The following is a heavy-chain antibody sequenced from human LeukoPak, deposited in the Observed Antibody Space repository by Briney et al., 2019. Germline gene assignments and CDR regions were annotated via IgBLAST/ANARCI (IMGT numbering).Heavy chain of an antibody. CDR3: ARGGKRVVGATTFDY. D-gene: IGHD1-26*01. V-gene: IGHV4-30-2*01. J-gene: IGHJ4*02. CDR1: GGSISSGGYS. CDR2: IYHSGST. Sequence: SQTLSLTCAVSGGSISSGGYSWSWIRQPPGKGLEWIGYIYHSGSTYYNPSLESRVTISVDRSKNQFSLKLSSVTAADTAVYYCARGGKRVVGATTFDYWGQGTLVTVSS.